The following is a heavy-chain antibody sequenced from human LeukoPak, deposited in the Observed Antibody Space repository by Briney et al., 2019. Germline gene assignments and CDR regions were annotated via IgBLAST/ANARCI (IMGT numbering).Heavy chain of an antibody. V-gene: IGHV4-59*01. CDR3: ARDSPRGPDY. Sequence: SETLSLTCTVSGGSISSYYWSWLRQPPGKGLEWIGYIYYSGSTNYNPSLKSRVTISVDTSKNQFSLKLSSVTAADTAVYYCARDSPRGPDYWGQGTLVTVSS. J-gene: IGHJ4*02. CDR1: GGSISSYY. CDR2: IYYSGST. D-gene: IGHD3-10*01.